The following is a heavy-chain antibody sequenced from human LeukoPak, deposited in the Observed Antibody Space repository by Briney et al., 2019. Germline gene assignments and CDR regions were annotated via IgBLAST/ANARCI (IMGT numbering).Heavy chain of an antibody. V-gene: IGHV4-34*01. D-gene: IGHD2/OR15-2a*01. CDR3: ARAVIMAYYYYYYYMDV. CDR1: GGSFSGYY. Sequence: PSETLSLTCAVYGGSFSGYYWSLIRQPPGKGLELIGEINHSGSTYYNPSLKSRVTISVDTSKNQFSLKLSSVTAADTAVYYCARAVIMAYYYYYYYMDVWGKGTTVTVSS. CDR2: INHSGST. J-gene: IGHJ6*03.